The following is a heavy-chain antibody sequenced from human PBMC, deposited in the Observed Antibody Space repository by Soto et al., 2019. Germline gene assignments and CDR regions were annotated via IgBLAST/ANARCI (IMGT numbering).Heavy chain of an antibody. CDR1: GYTFTSYD. J-gene: IGHJ4*02. V-gene: IGHV1-8*01. Sequence: QVQLVQSGAEVKKPGASVKVSCKASGYTFTSYDINWVRQATGQGLEWMGWMNPNSGNTGYAQKFQGRVTMTRNTSISTAYMELRSLGSEDTAVYYCAGGGEGYGQLAHDYWGQGTLVTVSS. D-gene: IGHD5-18*01. CDR3: AGGGEGYGQLAHDY. CDR2: MNPNSGNT.